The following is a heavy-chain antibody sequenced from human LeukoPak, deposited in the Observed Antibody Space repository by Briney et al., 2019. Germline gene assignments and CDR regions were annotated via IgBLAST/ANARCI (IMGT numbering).Heavy chain of an antibody. D-gene: IGHD6-13*01. J-gene: IGHJ5*02. CDR2: IFYSGST. Sequence: SETLSLTCTVSGGSISSSDYYWGWIRQPPGKGLEWIGSIFYSGSTYYNPSLKSRVTISVDTSKNQFSLKLSSVTAADTAVYYCARKPHIAAAGYNWFDPWGQGTLVTVSS. CDR3: ARKPHIAAAGYNWFDP. V-gene: IGHV4-39*01. CDR1: GGSISSSDYY.